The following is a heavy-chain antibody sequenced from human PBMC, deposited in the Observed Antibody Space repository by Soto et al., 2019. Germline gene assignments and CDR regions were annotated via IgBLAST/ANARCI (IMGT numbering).Heavy chain of an antibody. CDR1: GGTFSSYA. V-gene: IGHV1-69*13. Sequence: SVQVSCKASGGTFSSYAISWVRQAPGQGLEWMGGIIPIFGTANYAQKFQGRVTMTADESTSTAYMELSSLRSEDTAVYYCARDPSNYYDSSGPVFDDWGQGTLVAVAS. CDR3: ARDPSNYYDSSGPVFDD. J-gene: IGHJ4*02. CDR2: IIPIFGTA. D-gene: IGHD3-22*01.